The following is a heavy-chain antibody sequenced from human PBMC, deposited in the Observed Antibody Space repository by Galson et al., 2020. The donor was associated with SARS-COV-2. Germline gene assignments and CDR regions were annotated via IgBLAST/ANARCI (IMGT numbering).Heavy chain of an antibody. CDR2: IGTADYT. CDR1: GFTFSSYV. J-gene: IGHJ5*02. CDR3: ARGHYDSSGYYNWFDP. Sequence: SCAGSGFTFSSYVMHWVRPATGKGLEWVSSIGTADYTYYTGSVKCRFTISRENAKNSWYLQMNSLRAGDRAVYYCARGHYDSSGYYNWFDPWGQGATVSFAS. V-gene: IGHV3-13*01. D-gene: IGHD3-22*01.